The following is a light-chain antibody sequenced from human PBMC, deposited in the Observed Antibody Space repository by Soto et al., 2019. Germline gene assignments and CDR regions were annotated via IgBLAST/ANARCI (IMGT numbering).Light chain of an antibody. CDR3: QHYNSYSEA. Sequence: DIQMTQSPSTLSASVGDRVTITCRASQIISRWLAWYQQKPGKAPKLLIYDASNLERGVPSRFSGGGSGTEFTLTISSLQPDDFATYYCQHYNSYSEAFGQGTKVDIK. CDR2: DAS. V-gene: IGKV1-5*01. J-gene: IGKJ1*01. CDR1: QIISRW.